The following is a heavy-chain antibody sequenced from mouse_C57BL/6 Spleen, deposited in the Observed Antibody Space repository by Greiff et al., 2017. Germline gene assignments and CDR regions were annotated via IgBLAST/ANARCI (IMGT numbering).Heavy chain of an antibody. Sequence: DVQLQESGAELVRPGASVKLSCTASGFNIKDDYMHWVKQRPEQGLEWIGWIDPENGDTEYASKFQGKATITADTSSNTAYLQLSSLTSEDTAVYYCTTGDRFAYWGQGTLVTVSA. J-gene: IGHJ3*01. CDR1: GFNIKDDY. CDR2: IDPENGDT. V-gene: IGHV14-4*01. CDR3: TTGDRFAY.